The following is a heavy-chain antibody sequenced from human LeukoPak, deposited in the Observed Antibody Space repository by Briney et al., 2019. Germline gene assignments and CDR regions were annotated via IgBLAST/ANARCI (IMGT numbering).Heavy chain of an antibody. V-gene: IGHV4-59*01. D-gene: IGHD5-18*01. Sequence: SETLSLTCTVSGGSISSYFWGWVREAPGKGLEWIGHIHDTGSTNHNPSLGNRVTLSIDTSKNQFSLRLTSVTAADTAVYYCARARRGYRYDHDAFDTWGQGTKVTVSS. CDR1: GGSISSYF. CDR3: ARARRGYRYDHDAFDT. CDR2: IHDTGST. J-gene: IGHJ3*02.